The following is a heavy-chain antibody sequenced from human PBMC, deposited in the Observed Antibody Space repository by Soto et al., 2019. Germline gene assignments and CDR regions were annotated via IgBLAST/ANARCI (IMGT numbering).Heavy chain of an antibody. CDR2: ISGSGGST. CDR1: GFTFSSYA. D-gene: IGHD6-19*01. J-gene: IGHJ4*02. Sequence: EVQLLESGGGLVQPGGSLRLSCTASGFTFSSYAMNWVRQAPGKGLEWVSFISGSGGSTYYADSVKGRFTISRDNSKNKLYLQMNSLRAEDTAVYYCASRTSGWYFDYWGQGTLVTVSS. V-gene: IGHV3-23*01. CDR3: ASRTSGWYFDY.